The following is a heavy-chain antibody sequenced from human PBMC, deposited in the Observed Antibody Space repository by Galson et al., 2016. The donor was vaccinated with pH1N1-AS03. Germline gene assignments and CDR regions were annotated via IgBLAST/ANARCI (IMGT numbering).Heavy chain of an antibody. Sequence: QSGAEVKKPGESLKISCKGSGYRFTNYWIGWVRQMPGKGLEWMGIIYPGNSDSRYNKSFQGQVTISADTSISTVYLQWSSLQASDSAIYYSARPRLNYFDNCGQGTLVTVSS. D-gene: IGHD3-16*01. CDR1: GYRFTNYW. CDR3: ARPRLNYFDN. CDR2: IYPGNSDS. V-gene: IGHV5-51*03. J-gene: IGHJ4*02.